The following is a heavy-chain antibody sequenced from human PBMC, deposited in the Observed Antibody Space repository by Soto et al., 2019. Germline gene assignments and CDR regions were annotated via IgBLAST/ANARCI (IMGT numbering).Heavy chain of an antibody. CDR2: ISYDGSNK. CDR1: GFTFSSYG. D-gene: IGHD3-3*01. Sequence: QVQLVESGGGVVQPGRSLRLSCAASGFTFSSYGMHWVRQAPGKGLEWVAVISYDGSNKYYADSVKGRFTISRNNSKNTLYLQMNSLRAEDTAVYYCAKGQVDYDFWSGFSFYYGMDVWGQGTTVTVSS. J-gene: IGHJ6*02. CDR3: AKGQVDYDFWSGFSFYYGMDV. V-gene: IGHV3-30*18.